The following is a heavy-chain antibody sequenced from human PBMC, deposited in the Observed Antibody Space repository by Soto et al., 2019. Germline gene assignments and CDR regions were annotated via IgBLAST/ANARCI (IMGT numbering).Heavy chain of an antibody. V-gene: IGHV3-33*01. Sequence: TGGSLRLSCAASGFTFSSYGMHWVRQAPGKGLEWVAVIWYDGSNKYYADSVKGRFTISRDNSKNTLYLQMNSLRAEDAAVYYCARDEYYDFWSGYYRTSYYYYGMDVWGQGTTVTVSS. CDR1: GFTFSSYG. J-gene: IGHJ6*02. D-gene: IGHD3-3*01. CDR3: ARDEYYDFWSGYYRTSYYYYGMDV. CDR2: IWYDGSNK.